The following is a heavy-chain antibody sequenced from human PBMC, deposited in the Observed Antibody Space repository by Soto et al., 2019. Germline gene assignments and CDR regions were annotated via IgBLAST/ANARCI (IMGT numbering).Heavy chain of an antibody. CDR3: AREYCSSTSCWVY. V-gene: IGHV3-33*01. CDR1: GFTFSSYG. J-gene: IGHJ4*02. D-gene: IGHD2-2*01. Sequence: GGSLRLSCAASGFTFSSYGMHWVRQAPGKGLEWVAVIWYDGSNKYYADSVKGRFTISRDNPKNTLYLQMNSLRAEDTAVYYCAREYCSSTSCWVYWGQGTLVTVSS. CDR2: IWYDGSNK.